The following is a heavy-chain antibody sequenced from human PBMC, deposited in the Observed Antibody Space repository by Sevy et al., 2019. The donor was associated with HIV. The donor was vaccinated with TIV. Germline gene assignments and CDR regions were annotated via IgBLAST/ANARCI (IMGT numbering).Heavy chain of an antibody. CDR2: ISSSSNYI. CDR1: GFAFSTYS. J-gene: IGHJ4*02. D-gene: IGHD6-6*01. Sequence: GGSLRLSCPASGFAFSTYSMNWVRQAPGKGLEWVSSISSSSNYIYYADSVKGRFTISRDNARNSLYLQMNSLRAEDTAVYYCARDLVDRIDYWGQGTLVTVSS. V-gene: IGHV3-21*01. CDR3: ARDLVDRIDY.